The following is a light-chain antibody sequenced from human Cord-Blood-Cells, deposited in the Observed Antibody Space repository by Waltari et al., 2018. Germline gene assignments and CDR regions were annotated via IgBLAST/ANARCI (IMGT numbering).Light chain of an antibody. Sequence: QSALTQPRSVSGSPGPSVTLSCTGTSSDVGVYNSVSWYQQHPGKAPKLMIYDVSKRPSGVPDRFSGSKSGNTASLTISGLQAEDEADYYCCSYAGSYTFVFGTGTKVTVL. CDR3: CSYAGSYTFV. V-gene: IGLV2-11*01. CDR1: SSDVGVYNS. CDR2: DVS. J-gene: IGLJ1*01.